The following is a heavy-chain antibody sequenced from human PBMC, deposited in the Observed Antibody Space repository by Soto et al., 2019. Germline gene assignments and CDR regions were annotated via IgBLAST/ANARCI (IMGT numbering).Heavy chain of an antibody. V-gene: IGHV2-5*02. J-gene: IGHJ6*02. CDR1: GFSLSTSGVG. CDR2: IYWDDDK. Sequence: QITLKESGPTLVKPTQTLTLTCTFSGFSLSTSGVGVGWIRQPPGKALEWLALIYWDDDKRYSPSLKSRLTITKDTSKNQVVLTMTTMDPGEPATYYCTHGYCSRTSCNPYFYSDMGVWGQGTTVTVSS. CDR3: THGYCSRTSCNPYFYSDMGV. D-gene: IGHD2-2*01.